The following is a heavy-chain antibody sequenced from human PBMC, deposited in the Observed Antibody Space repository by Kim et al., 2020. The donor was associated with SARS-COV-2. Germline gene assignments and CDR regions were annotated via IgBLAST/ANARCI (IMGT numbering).Heavy chain of an antibody. V-gene: IGHV1-24*01. CDR1: GYTLTELS. J-gene: IGHJ3*02. Sequence: ASVKVSCKVSGYTLTELSMHRVRQAPGKGLEWMGGFDPEDGETIYAQKFQGRVTMTEDTSTDTAYMELSSLRSEDTAVYYCATYYDIPSRSFDIWGQGTMVTVSS. CDR2: FDPEDGET. D-gene: IGHD3-9*01. CDR3: ATYYDIPSRSFDI.